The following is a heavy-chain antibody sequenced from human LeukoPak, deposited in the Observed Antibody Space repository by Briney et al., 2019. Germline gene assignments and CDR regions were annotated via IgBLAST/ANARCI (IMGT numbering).Heavy chain of an antibody. CDR3: AKKAGYASGWYVLDV. V-gene: IGHV3-30*02. CDR2: IWYDGSNK. D-gene: IGHD6-13*01. Sequence: GRSLRLSCAASGLTFSNHGMHWVRQAPGKGLEWVAFIWYDGSNKYYADSVKGRFTISRDNSKNTLYLQVNSLRAEDTAVYYCAKKAGYASGWYVLDVWGQGTTVTVSS. CDR1: GLTFSNHG. J-gene: IGHJ6*02.